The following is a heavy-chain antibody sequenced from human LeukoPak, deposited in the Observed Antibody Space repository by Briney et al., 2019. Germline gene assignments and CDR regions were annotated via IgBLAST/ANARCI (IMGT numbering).Heavy chain of an antibody. J-gene: IGHJ4*02. CDR2: ISTSGST. Sequence: SETLSLTCAVSAASISNYYWSWIRQAPGKGLEWIGYISTSGSTNYNPSLKSRVSISLDTSKNRFSLNLNFVTAADTGVYYCASPRSGYRYTFDYWGQGALVTVSS. V-gene: IGHV4-4*09. CDR3: ASPRSGYRYTFDY. CDR1: AASISNYY. D-gene: IGHD3-22*01.